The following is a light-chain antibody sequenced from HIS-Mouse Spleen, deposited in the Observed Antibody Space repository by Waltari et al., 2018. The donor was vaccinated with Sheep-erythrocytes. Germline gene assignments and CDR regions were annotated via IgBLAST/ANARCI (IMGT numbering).Light chain of an antibody. CDR3: CSYAGSSTPWV. Sequence: QSALTQPASVSGSPGQSITISCTGTSSDVGSYNLVSWYKQHPGKAPKLMIYEGSKRPSGVSNRFSGSKSGNTASLTLSGLQAEDEADYYCCSYAGSSTPWVFGGGTKLTVL. J-gene: IGLJ3*02. CDR1: SSDVGSYNL. V-gene: IGLV2-23*01. CDR2: EGS.